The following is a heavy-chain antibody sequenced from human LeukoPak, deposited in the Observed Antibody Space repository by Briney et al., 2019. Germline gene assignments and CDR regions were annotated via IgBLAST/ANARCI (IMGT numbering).Heavy chain of an antibody. Sequence: PGGSLRLSCAASGFTFSSYGMHWVRQAPGKGLEWVAVIWYDGSNKYYADSVKGRFTISRDNSKNTLYRQMNSLRAEDTAVYYCAKSTYYYDSSGLGDYWGQGTLVTVSS. CDR2: IWYDGSNK. D-gene: IGHD3-22*01. CDR3: AKSTYYYDSSGLGDY. V-gene: IGHV3-33*06. CDR1: GFTFSSYG. J-gene: IGHJ4*02.